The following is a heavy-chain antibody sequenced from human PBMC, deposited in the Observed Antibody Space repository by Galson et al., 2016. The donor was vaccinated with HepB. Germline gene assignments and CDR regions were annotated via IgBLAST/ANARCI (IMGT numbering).Heavy chain of an antibody. Sequence: SVKVSCKASGYTFMTYGISWVRQAPGQGLEWVGRISVNNGNTNYAQKFQGRVFMTTDTATGTAYLEVRGLRSDDTAVYYCARAYDNYGDEYFYGLDVWGQGTTVTVSS. V-gene: IGHV1-18*01. CDR1: GYTFMTYG. D-gene: IGHD4-17*01. CDR2: ISVNNGNT. J-gene: IGHJ6*02. CDR3: ARAYDNYGDEYFYGLDV.